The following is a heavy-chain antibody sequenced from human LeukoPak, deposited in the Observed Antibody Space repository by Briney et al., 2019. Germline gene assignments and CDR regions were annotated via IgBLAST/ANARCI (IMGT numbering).Heavy chain of an antibody. V-gene: IGHV4-4*07. Sequence: SETLSLTCTVSGGSISSYYRSWIRQPAGKGLEWIGRIYTSGSTNYNPSLKSRVTMSVDTSKNQFSLKLSSVTAADTAVYYCARLGQQLVHWYFDLWGRGTLVTVSS. J-gene: IGHJ2*01. CDR1: GGSISSYY. CDR3: ARLGQQLVHWYFDL. D-gene: IGHD6-13*01. CDR2: IYTSGST.